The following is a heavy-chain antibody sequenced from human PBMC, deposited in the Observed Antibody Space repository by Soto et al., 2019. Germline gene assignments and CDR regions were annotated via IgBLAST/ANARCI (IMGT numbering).Heavy chain of an antibody. CDR2: ISYDGSNK. V-gene: IGHV3-30*18. J-gene: IGHJ4*02. Sequence: QVQLVESGGGVVQPGRSLRLSCAASGFTFSSYGMHWVRQAPGKGLEWVAVISYDGSNKYYADSVKGRFTISRDNSKNTLYLRMNSLRAEDTAVYYCAKDIMITFGGVPLGDYWGQGTLVTVSS. D-gene: IGHD3-16*01. CDR3: AKDIMITFGGVPLGDY. CDR1: GFTFSSYG.